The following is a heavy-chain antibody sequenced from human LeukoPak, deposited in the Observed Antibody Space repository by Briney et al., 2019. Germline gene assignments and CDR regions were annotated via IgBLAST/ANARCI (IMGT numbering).Heavy chain of an antibody. CDR1: GGSISGYY. CDR3: ARALSKSQWLVPEFDY. D-gene: IGHD6-19*01. Sequence: SETLSLTCTVSGGSISGYYWSWIRQHPGKGLEWIGYIYYSGSTYYNPSLKSRVTISVDTSKNQFSLKLSSVTAADTAVYYCARALSKSQWLVPEFDYWGQGTLVTVSS. V-gene: IGHV4-31*03. CDR2: IYYSGST. J-gene: IGHJ4*02.